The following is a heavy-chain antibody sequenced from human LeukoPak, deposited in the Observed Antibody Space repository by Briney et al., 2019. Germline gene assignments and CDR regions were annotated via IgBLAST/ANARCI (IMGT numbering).Heavy chain of an antibody. J-gene: IGHJ4*02. CDR3: ARESTGFGGSYPGY. D-gene: IGHD1-26*01. Sequence: GASVKVSCKASGYTFTSYGISWVRQAPGQGLEWMGWINPNSGGTNYAQKFQGRVTMTRDTSISTAYMELSRLRSDDTAVYYCARESTGFGGSYPGYWGQGTLVTVSS. V-gene: IGHV1-2*02. CDR1: GYTFTSYG. CDR2: INPNSGGT.